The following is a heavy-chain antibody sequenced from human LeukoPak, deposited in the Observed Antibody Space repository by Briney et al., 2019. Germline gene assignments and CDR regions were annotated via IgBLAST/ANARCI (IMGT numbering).Heavy chain of an antibody. D-gene: IGHD3-10*01. V-gene: IGHV3-74*01. CDR1: GFSLRSHW. CDR3: AGGLFSPSGDY. J-gene: IGHJ4*02. Sequence: GGSLRLSCAASGFSLRSHWWHWVRLARGKGLVRVSLIKSDDDTTTYADSVKGRFTISRDSARNTLYLQMNSLRAEDTAVYYCAGGLFSPSGDYWGQGILVTV. CDR2: IKSDDDTT.